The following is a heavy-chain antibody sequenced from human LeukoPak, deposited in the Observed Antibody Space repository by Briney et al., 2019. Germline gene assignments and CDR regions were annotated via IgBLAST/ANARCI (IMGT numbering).Heavy chain of an antibody. CDR2: IYNSGTT. D-gene: IGHD5-24*01. J-gene: IGHJ4*02. CDR1: GGSISSNF. CDR3: AKSFSETERATITAY. Sequence: SETLSLTCTVSGGSISSNFWSWIRQPPGKGLEYIGYIYNSGTTNYNPSLKSRVTISVDTSKNQFSLKLSSVTAADTAIYYCAKSFSETERATITAYWGQGTPVTVSS. V-gene: IGHV4-59*01.